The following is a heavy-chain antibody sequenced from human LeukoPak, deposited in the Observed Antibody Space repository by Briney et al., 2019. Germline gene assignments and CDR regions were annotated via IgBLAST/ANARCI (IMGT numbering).Heavy chain of an antibody. J-gene: IGHJ4*02. D-gene: IGHD6-13*01. Sequence: ASVKVSCKASGYTFTNYGISWVRQAPGQGLEWMGWISAYNGNTDYAQNLQGRVTMTTDTLTSTAYMELRSLRSDDTAVYYCARYQSLVAYGSTWFDYWRQATTVAV. CDR3: ARYQSLVAYGSTWFDY. CDR2: ISAYNGNT. V-gene: IGHV1-18*01. CDR1: GYTFTNYG.